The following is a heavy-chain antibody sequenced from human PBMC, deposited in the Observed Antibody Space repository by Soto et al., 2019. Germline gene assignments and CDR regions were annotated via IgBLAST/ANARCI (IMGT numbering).Heavy chain of an antibody. V-gene: IGHV2-5*02. Sequence: QITLKESGPTLVKPTQTLTLTCTLSGFSVSTSGVSVGWIRQPPGEALEWLALIYWDDDKRYSPSLRSRLTITKDTSRNQVVLRMTNLAPADTATYYCAKPGHWYGSGDYSLGMDVWGQGTTVTVSS. CDR3: AKPGHWYGSGDYSLGMDV. CDR1: GFSVSTSGVS. J-gene: IGHJ6*02. CDR2: IYWDDDK. D-gene: IGHD3-10*01.